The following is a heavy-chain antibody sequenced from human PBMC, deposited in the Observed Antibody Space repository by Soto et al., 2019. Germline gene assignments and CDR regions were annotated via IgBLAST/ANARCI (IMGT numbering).Heavy chain of an antibody. CDR3: ARQVFTDYYDSSGYYDY. D-gene: IGHD3-22*01. CDR2: INAGNGNT. V-gene: IGHV1-3*01. J-gene: IGHJ4*02. CDR1: GYTFTSYA. Sequence: GASVKVSCKASGYTFTSYAMHWVRQAPGQRLEWMGWINAGNGNTKYSQKFQGRVTITRDTSASTAYMELSSLRSEDTAVYYCARQVFTDYYDSSGYYDYWGQGTLVTVSS.